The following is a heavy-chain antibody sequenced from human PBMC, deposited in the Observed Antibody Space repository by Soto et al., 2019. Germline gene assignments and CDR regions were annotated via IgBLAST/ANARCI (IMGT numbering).Heavy chain of an antibody. CDR2: IIPILGET. V-gene: IGHV1-69*08. CDR3: ARGLGGRMDD. Sequence: QVQLVQSGAEVKKPGSSVRVSCKASGTIFRRYTISWVRQAPGQGLEWMGRIIPILGETNSAQKFQGRVTLTADKSTNTAYMELNSLRLEDTALYYCARGLGGRMDDWGQGTTVTVSS. CDR1: GTIFRRYT. D-gene: IGHD3-16*01. J-gene: IGHJ6*02.